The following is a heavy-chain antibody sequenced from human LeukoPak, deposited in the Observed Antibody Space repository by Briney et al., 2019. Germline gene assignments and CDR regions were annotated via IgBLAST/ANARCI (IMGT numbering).Heavy chain of an antibody. V-gene: IGHV1-18*01. CDR1: GYTFTSYG. Sequence: ASVKVSCKASGYTFTSYGISWVRQAPGQGLEWMGWISAYNGNTNYAQKLQGRVTMTTDTSTSTAYMELRSLRSDDKAVYYCARVDTAMVTDFYYYYGMDVWGQGTTVTVSS. J-gene: IGHJ6*02. D-gene: IGHD5-18*01. CDR3: ARVDTAMVTDFYYYYGMDV. CDR2: ISAYNGNT.